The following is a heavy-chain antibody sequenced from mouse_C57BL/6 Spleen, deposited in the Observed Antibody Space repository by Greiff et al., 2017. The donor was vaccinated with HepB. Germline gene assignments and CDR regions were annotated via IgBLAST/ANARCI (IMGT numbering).Heavy chain of an antibody. CDR1: GYAFSSSW. CDR2: IYPGDGDT. V-gene: IGHV1-82*01. D-gene: IGHD3-2*02. CDR3: ARQLRLRWFAY. J-gene: IGHJ3*01. Sequence: VHLVESGPELVKPGASVKISCKASGYAFSSSWMNWVKQRPGKGLEWIGRIYPGDGDTNYNGKFKGKATLTADKSSSTAYMQLSSLTSEDSAVYFCARQLRLRWFAYWGQGTLVTVSA.